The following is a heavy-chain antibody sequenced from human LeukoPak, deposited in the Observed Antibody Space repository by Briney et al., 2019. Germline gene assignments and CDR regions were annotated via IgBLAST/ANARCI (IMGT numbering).Heavy chain of an antibody. D-gene: IGHD6-19*01. CDR3: ATREGDYSSDWYFDY. J-gene: IGHJ4*02. CDR1: GYSFPTYW. V-gene: IGHV5-51*01. CDR2: IFPGDSDT. Sequence: GGSLKIPCKGSGYSFPTYWLGWVRQMPGKGRGWMGSIFPGDSDTRYSPSFQGQVTISADKSINTAYLQWSSLKASDTAMYYCATREGDYSSDWYFDYWGQGTLVTVSS.